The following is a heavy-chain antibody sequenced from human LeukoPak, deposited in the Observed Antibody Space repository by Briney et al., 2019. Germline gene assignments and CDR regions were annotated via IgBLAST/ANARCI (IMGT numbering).Heavy chain of an antibody. V-gene: IGHV4-59*01. CDR2: IYYSGST. J-gene: IGHJ3*02. Sequence: SETLSLTCTVSGGSISSYYWSWIRQPPGKGLEWIGYIYYSGSTNYNPSLKSRVTISVDTSKNQFSLKLSSVTAADTAVYYCARDGLNHDAFVIWGQGTMVTVSS. CDR1: GGSISSYY. CDR3: ARDGLNHDAFVI.